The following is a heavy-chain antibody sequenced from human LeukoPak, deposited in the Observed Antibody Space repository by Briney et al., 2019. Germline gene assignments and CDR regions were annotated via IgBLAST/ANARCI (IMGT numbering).Heavy chain of an antibody. Sequence: GASVKVSCKASGYTFTGYYMHWVRQAPGQGLEWMGWINPNSGGTNYAQKLQGRVTMTRDTSISTAYMELSRLRSDDTAVYYCARTLISYYDSSDHWGQGTLVTVSS. CDR2: INPNSGGT. J-gene: IGHJ4*02. D-gene: IGHD3-22*01. CDR3: ARTLISYYDSSDH. V-gene: IGHV1-2*02. CDR1: GYTFTGYY.